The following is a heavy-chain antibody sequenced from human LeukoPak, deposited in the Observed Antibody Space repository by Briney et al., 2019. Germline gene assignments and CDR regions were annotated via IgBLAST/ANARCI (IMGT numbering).Heavy chain of an antibody. D-gene: IGHD1-26*01. V-gene: IGHV3-33*06. J-gene: IGHJ4*02. CDR1: GFTFSSYG. Sequence: PGGSLRLSCAASGFTFSSYGMHWVRQAPGKGLEWVAVIWYDGSNKYYADSVKGRFTISRDNSKNTLYLQMNSLRAEDTAVYYCAKAEPLLSGSYANWGQGTLVTVSS. CDR2: IWYDGSNK. CDR3: AKAEPLLSGSYAN.